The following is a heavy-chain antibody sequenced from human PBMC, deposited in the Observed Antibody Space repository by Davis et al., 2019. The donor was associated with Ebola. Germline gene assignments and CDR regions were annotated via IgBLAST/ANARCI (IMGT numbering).Heavy chain of an antibody. V-gene: IGHV3-33*01. CDR2: IWYDGSNK. CDR3: ARFRSVHGDYDG. J-gene: IGHJ4*02. CDR1: GFTFNNNG. D-gene: IGHD4-17*01. Sequence: PGGSLRLSCAASGFTFNNNGMHWVRQAPGKGLEWVAVIWYDGSNKEYADSVKGRFTISRDNSKNTLYLQMNSLRPDDTAVYYCARFRSVHGDYDGWGQGTLVTVSS.